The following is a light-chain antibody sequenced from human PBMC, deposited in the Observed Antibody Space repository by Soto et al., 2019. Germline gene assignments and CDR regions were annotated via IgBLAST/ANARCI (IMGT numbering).Light chain of an antibody. CDR1: QTISSW. V-gene: IGKV1-5*01. Sequence: DIQMTQSPSTLSASVGDRDTITCRASQTISSWLAWYQQKPGKAPNLLIYDASTLERGVPSRFSGTGSGTEFTLTIDRLQPDDFATYYCQQYHTSSITFGQGTRLENK. J-gene: IGKJ5*01. CDR3: QQYHTSSIT. CDR2: DAS.